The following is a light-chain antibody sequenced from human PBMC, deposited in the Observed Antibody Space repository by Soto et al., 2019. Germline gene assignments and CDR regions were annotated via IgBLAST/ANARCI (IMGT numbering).Light chain of an antibody. V-gene: IGKV1-5*01. CDR1: ESIRTW. Sequence: DIQMTQSPTTLSASIGDRVTITCRASESIRTWLAWYQHKPGKAPKLLIYAASTLQSGVPSRFSGSGSGTDFTLTISCLQAEDVAVYYCQQYYSTPRTFGGGTKVDIK. CDR2: AAS. CDR3: QQYYSTPRT. J-gene: IGKJ4*01.